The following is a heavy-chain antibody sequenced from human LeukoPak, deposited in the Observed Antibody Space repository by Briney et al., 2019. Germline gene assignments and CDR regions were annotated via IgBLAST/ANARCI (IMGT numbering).Heavy chain of an antibody. CDR3: ARPPSRGYSSSFEY. J-gene: IGHJ4*02. Sequence: GASLKISCKGSGYSFPTYWIAWVRPLPGKGLEWMGIIYPDESNIRYSPSFQGQVTISADKSISTAYLQWSSLKASDTAMYYCARPPSRGYSSSFEYWGQGTLVTVSS. CDR2: IYPDESNI. V-gene: IGHV5-51*01. D-gene: IGHD2-2*03. CDR1: GYSFPTYW.